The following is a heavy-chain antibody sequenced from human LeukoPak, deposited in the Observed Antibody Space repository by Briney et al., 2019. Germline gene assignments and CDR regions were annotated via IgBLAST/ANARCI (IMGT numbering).Heavy chain of an antibody. V-gene: IGHV3-74*01. Sequence: PGGSLRLSCAASGFTFSSYWMHWVRQAPGKGLVWVSRINSDGSSTSYADSVKGRFTISRDNAKNTLYLQMNSLRAEDTAAYYCARGPIAAAGHFDYWGQGTLVTVSS. CDR1: GFTFSSYW. CDR3: ARGPIAAAGHFDY. CDR2: INSDGSST. D-gene: IGHD6-13*01. J-gene: IGHJ4*02.